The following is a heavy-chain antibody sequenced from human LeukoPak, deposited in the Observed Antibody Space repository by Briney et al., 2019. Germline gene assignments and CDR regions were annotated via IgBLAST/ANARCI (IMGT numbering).Heavy chain of an antibody. D-gene: IGHD5-24*01. V-gene: IGHV1-2*02. CDR3: AREWEMATTQDHTFDPRD. CDR2: INPNSGGT. J-gene: IGHJ4*02. CDR1: GYTFTGYC. Sequence: ASVKVSCKASGYTFTGYCMHWVRQAPGQGLEWMGWINPNSGGTNYAQKFQGRVTMTRDTSISTAYMELSRLRSDDTAVYYCAREWEMATTQDHTFDPRDWGQGTLVTVSS.